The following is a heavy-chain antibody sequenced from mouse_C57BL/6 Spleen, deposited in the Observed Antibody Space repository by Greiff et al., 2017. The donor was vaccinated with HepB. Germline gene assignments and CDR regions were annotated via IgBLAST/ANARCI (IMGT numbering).Heavy chain of an antibody. V-gene: IGHV5-6*01. CDR2: ISSGGSYT. D-gene: IGHD3-2*02. J-gene: IGHJ1*03. Sequence: EVKVVESGGDLVKPGGSLKLSCAASGFTFSSYGMSWVRQTPDKRLEWVATISSGGSYTYYPDSVKGRFTISRDNAKNTLYLQMSSLKSEDTAMYYCARHKANWYFDVWGTGTTVTVSS. CDR1: GFTFSSYG. CDR3: ARHKANWYFDV.